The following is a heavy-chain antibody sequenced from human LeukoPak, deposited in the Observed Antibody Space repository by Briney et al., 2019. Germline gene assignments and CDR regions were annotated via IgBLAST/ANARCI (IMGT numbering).Heavy chain of an antibody. Sequence: SETLSLTCTVSGGSISSYYWSWIRQPPGKGLEWIGYIYYSGSTNYNPSLKSRVTISVDTSKNQFSLKLSSVTAADTAVYYCARQQWLVTGDAFDIWGQGTMVTVSS. CDR3: ARQQWLVTGDAFDI. V-gene: IGHV4-59*08. J-gene: IGHJ3*02. D-gene: IGHD6-19*01. CDR1: GGSISSYY. CDR2: IYYSGST.